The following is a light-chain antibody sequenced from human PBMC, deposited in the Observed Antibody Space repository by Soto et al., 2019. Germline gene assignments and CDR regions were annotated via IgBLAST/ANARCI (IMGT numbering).Light chain of an antibody. Sequence: DVVMTQSPLSLPFTLGQPASISCSSNQGLVPSDVIAYFSWFQQRPGRSPRSLIYKVSNRDSGVPDSFRGSGSGNDFELKISSVQAEDVGVYYCMQGTHSPITVGQGTRLEIK. V-gene: IGKV2-30*02. CDR2: KVS. CDR1: QGLVPSDVIAY. J-gene: IGKJ5*01. CDR3: MQGTHSPIT.